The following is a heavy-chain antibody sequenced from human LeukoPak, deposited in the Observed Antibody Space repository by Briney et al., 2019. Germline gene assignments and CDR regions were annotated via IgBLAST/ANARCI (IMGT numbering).Heavy chain of an antibody. CDR3: ARRPMYYYDSSGYWGGYFDY. CDR2: ISYSGST. J-gene: IGHJ4*02. CDR1: GGSISSYY. V-gene: IGHV4-59*08. D-gene: IGHD3-22*01. Sequence: SETLSLTCTVSGGSISSYYWSWIRQPPGKGLEWIGYISYSGSTSYNPSLKSRVTISVDTSKNQVSLKLSSVTAADTAVYYCARRPMYYYDSSGYWGGYFDYWGQGTLVTVSS.